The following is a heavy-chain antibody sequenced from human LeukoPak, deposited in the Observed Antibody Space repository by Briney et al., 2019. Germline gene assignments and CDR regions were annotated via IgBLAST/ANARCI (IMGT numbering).Heavy chain of an antibody. CDR3: ARGGTYGFFDY. J-gene: IGHJ4*02. CDR2: ISSSSSNR. D-gene: IGHD3-10*01. CDR1: GFTFSRYA. Sequence: PGGSLRLSCVASGFTFSRYAMSWVRQAPGKGLEWVSYISSSSSNRYYADSVKGRFSISRDTAKNSPYLQMNSLRDEDTAVYYCARGGTYGFFDYWGQGTLVTVSS. V-gene: IGHV3-48*02.